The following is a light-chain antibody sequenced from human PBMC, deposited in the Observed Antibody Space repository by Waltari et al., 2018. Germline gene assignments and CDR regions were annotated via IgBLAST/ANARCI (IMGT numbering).Light chain of an antibody. J-gene: IGKJ5*01. V-gene: IGKV1-5*03. Sequence: DIQITRSPSTLSASLEDRFTITCRASQTISSWLAWYQQQPGKAPRLLIYRASTLESGVPSRLSGSGSGTEFTLTISSLQPEDYATYYCQQYNSYSITFGQGTRLEIK. CDR2: RAS. CDR3: QQYNSYSIT. CDR1: QTISSW.